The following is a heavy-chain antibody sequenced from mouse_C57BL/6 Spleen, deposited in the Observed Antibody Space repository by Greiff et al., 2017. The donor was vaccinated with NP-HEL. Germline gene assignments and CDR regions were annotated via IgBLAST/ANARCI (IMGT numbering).Heavy chain of an antibody. Sequence: VQLVESGAELARPGASVKLSCKASGYTFTSYGISWVKQRTGQGLEWIGEIYPRSGNTYYNEKFKGKATLTADKSSSTAYMELRSLTSEDSAVYFCARGSSGYVGFAYWGQGTLVTVSA. CDR2: IYPRSGNT. V-gene: IGHV1-81*01. D-gene: IGHD3-2*02. J-gene: IGHJ3*01. CDR1: GYTFTSYG. CDR3: ARGSSGYVGFAY.